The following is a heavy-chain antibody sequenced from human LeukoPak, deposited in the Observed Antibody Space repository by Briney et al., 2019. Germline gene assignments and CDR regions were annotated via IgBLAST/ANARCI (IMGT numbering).Heavy chain of an antibody. V-gene: IGHV4-59*12. J-gene: IGHJ4*02. CDR3: AIEQSYCSGGSCSLSFES. Sequence: SETLSLTCTVSGGSISGYYWNWIRQPPGKGLEWIGNIYYSGSTKYNPSLKSRVTISVETSKNQFSLKLTSVTAAYTAVYYCAIEQSYCSGGSCSLSFESGGQGTLVTVAS. CDR1: GGSISGYY. CDR2: IYYSGST. D-gene: IGHD2-15*01.